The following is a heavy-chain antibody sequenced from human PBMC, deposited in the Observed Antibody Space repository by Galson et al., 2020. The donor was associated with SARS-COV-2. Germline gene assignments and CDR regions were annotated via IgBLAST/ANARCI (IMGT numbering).Heavy chain of an antibody. Sequence: GGSLRLSCAASGFTFRNFWMSWVRQAPGKGLEWVANIKQDGREKYYVDSVKGRFTISRDNAKNSLYLQMNSLRAEDTAVYYCARGSAAYGSGSYVYFEYWGQGTLVSVS. J-gene: IGHJ4*02. V-gene: IGHV3-7*01. CDR1: GFTFRNFW. CDR3: ARGSAAYGSGSYVYFEY. D-gene: IGHD3-10*01. CDR2: IKQDGREK.